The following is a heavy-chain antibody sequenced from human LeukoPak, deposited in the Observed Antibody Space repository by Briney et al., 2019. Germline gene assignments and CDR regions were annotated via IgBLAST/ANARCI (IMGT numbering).Heavy chain of an antibody. CDR3: ARESPPPYNWNYYRGAFDI. Sequence: PSETLSLTCTVSGGSISSGGYSWSWIRQHPGKGLEWIGYIYYSGSTYYNPSLKSRVTMSVDTSKNQFSLKLSSVTAADTAVYYCARESPPPYNWNYYRGAFDIWGQGTMVTVSS. V-gene: IGHV4-31*03. CDR2: IYYSGST. J-gene: IGHJ3*02. CDR1: GGSISSGGYS. D-gene: IGHD1-7*01.